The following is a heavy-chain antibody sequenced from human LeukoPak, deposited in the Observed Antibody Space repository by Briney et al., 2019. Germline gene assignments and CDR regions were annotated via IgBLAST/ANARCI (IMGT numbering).Heavy chain of an antibody. CDR3: ARHYPGGDYFIDY. CDR2: IYPDDSET. Sequence: GESLKISCKGSGYSFTSYWIGWGRQMPGKGLEWVGIIYPDDSETRYSPSFQDQVTISADKSISTAYLQWSSLKASDTAMYYCARHYPGGDYFIDYWGPGTLVTVSS. V-gene: IGHV5-51*01. D-gene: IGHD4-17*01. CDR1: GYSFTSYW. J-gene: IGHJ4*02.